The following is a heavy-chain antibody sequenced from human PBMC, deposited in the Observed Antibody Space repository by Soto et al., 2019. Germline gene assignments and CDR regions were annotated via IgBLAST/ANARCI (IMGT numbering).Heavy chain of an antibody. Sequence: GGSLRLSCAASGFTFSNAWMNWVRQAPGKGLEWVGRIKSKTDGGTTDYAAPVKGRFTISSDDSKNTLYLQMNSLKTEDTAMYYCTTVLSSGWYKEDYWGQGTLVTVSS. CDR2: IKSKTDGGTT. CDR1: GFTFSNAW. CDR3: TTVLSSGWYKEDY. V-gene: IGHV3-15*07. D-gene: IGHD6-19*01. J-gene: IGHJ4*02.